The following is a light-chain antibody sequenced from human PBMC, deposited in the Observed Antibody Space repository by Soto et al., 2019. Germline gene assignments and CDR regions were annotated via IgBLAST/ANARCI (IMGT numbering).Light chain of an antibody. V-gene: IGKV1-8*01. J-gene: IGKJ4*01. CDR1: QGISSY. Sequence: AIRMTQSPSSLSASTGDRVTITWRASQGISSYLAWYQQKPGKAPKLLIYAASTLQSGVPSRFSGSGSGTDFTLTISCLQSEDFATYYCQQYYSYLFTFGGGTKVDIK. CDR2: AAS. CDR3: QQYYSYLFT.